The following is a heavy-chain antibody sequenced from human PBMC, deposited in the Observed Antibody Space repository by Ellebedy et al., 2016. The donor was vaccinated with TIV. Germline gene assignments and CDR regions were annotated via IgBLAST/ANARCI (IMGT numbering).Heavy chain of an antibody. CDR2: ISRTSTTI. Sequence: PGGSLRLSCAVSGFTFSSYSMNWVRQAPGKGLEWVSYISRTSTTIYYADSVKGRFTISRDNAQNSLSLQMNGLSDEDTAVYYCARDQGWAYPGSTRFDYWGQGTLVTVSS. J-gene: IGHJ4*03. V-gene: IGHV3-48*02. CDR3: ARDQGWAYPGSTRFDY. D-gene: IGHD3-10*01. CDR1: GFTFSSYS.